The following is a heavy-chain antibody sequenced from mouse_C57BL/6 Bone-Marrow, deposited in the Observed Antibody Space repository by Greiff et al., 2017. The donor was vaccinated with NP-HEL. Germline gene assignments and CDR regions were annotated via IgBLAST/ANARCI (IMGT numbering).Heavy chain of an antibody. D-gene: IGHD2-4*01. Sequence: QVQLQQSGAELARPGASVKLSCKASGYTFTSYGISWVKQRTGQGLEWIGEIYPRSGNTYYNEKFKGKATLTADKSSSTAYMELRSLTSEDSAVYFCARDDYDSYYVDYWDRGTTLTVSA. V-gene: IGHV1-81*01. CDR3: ARDDYDSYYVDY. J-gene: IGHJ2*01. CDR2: IYPRSGNT. CDR1: GYTFTSYG.